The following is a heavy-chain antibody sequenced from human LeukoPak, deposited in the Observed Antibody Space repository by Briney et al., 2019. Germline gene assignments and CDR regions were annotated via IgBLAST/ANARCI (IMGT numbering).Heavy chain of an antibody. J-gene: IGHJ5*02. D-gene: IGHD2-2*01. CDR2: INPNSGGT. CDR1: GYTFTGYY. Sequence: GASVKVSCKASGYTFTGYYMHWVRQAPGQGLEWMGWINPNSGGTNYAQKFQGRVTMTRDTSISTAYMELSRLRSDDTAVYYCANLLYCSSTSCQGRDWFDPRGQGTLVTVSS. CDR3: ANLLYCSSTSCQGRDWFDP. V-gene: IGHV1-2*02.